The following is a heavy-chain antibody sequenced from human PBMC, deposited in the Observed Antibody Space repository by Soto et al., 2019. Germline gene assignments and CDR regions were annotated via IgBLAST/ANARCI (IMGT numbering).Heavy chain of an antibody. CDR1: GYTFTSYG. CDR2: IRAYNGNT. J-gene: IGHJ6*02. CDR3: ASDLPTMDV. V-gene: IGHV1-18*01. Sequence: QVQLVQSGAEVKKPGASVKVSCKASGYTFTSYGISWVRQAPGQGLAWMGWIRAYNGNTTYAQKLQGIVTMTTDTSPSIAYREVSALSSDVSYFYCCASDLPTMDVWGQGTTVTVSS.